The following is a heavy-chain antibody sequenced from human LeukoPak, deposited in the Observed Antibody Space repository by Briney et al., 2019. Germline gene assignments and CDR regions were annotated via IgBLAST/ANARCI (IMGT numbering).Heavy chain of an antibody. CDR3: ASVDTNTGHDY. J-gene: IGHJ4*02. D-gene: IGHD5-18*01. CDR1: GGSISSSVYY. CDR2: IYYSGST. V-gene: IGHV4-39*01. Sequence: SETLSLTRTVSGGSISSSVYYWGWIRQAPGKGLEWIGSIYYSGSTYYNPSLKSRVTISVDTSKNQFSLRLSSVTAADTAVYYCASVDTNTGHDYWGQGTLVTVSS.